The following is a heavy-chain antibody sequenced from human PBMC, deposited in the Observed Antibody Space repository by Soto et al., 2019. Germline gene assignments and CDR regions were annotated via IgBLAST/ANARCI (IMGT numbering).Heavy chain of an antibody. CDR3: ARGPYGDNSFDI. J-gene: IGHJ3*02. V-gene: IGHV1-2*02. CDR1: GYAFTDYY. D-gene: IGHD4-17*01. Sequence: ASVKVSCKASGYAFTDYYMHWIRQAPGQGLEWMGWIAPHGEGKEFAQKFQGRITLTGNTSTSTAYMELKGLTSADTAVYFCARGPYGDNSFDIWGQGTMVTVSS. CDR2: IAPHGEGK.